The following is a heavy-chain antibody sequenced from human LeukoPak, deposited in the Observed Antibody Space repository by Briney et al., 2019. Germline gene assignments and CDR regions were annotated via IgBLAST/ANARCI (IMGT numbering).Heavy chain of an antibody. CDR1: GFTFNTYN. CDR3: ARAYTHPRSPKFFDY. V-gene: IGHV3-48*02. J-gene: IGHJ4*02. Sequence: QSGGSLRLSCTASGFTFNTYNMNWIRQAPGKGLEWVSCISSGGDIFYSADSVKGRFTISRDNARNSLFLQMNNLKDEDTAVYFCARAYTHPRSPKFFDYWCQGALVSVSS. D-gene: IGHD3-10*01. CDR2: ISSGGDIF.